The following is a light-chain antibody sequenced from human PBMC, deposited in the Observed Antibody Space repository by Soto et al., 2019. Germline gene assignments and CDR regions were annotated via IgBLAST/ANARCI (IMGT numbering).Light chain of an antibody. CDR2: ANN. V-gene: IGLV1-40*01. CDR1: SSNIGAGYN. J-gene: IGLJ2*01. CDR3: QSYDSSLSEGV. Sequence: QSVLTQPPSVSGAPGQRVTISCTGSSSNIGAGYNVHWYQQLPGTAPKLLIYANNNRPSGVPDRFSGSKSGTSASLAITGLQAEDEADCYCQSYDSSLSEGVFGGGTKLTVL.